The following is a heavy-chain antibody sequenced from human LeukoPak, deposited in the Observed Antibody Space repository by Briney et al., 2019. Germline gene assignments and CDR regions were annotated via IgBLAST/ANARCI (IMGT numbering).Heavy chain of an antibody. Sequence: GGSLRLSCSVSAFTFNTFDNFAMNWVRQAPGKGLEWVSGINWNGGSTGYADSVKGRFTISRDNAKNSLYLQMNSLRAEDTALYYCARDFTSTYDFWSGYQRVYYYHYMDVWGKGTTVTVSS. V-gene: IGHV3-20*04. D-gene: IGHD3-3*01. CDR2: INWNGGST. CDR3: ARDFTSTYDFWSGYQRVYYYHYMDV. CDR1: AFTFNTFDNFA. J-gene: IGHJ6*03.